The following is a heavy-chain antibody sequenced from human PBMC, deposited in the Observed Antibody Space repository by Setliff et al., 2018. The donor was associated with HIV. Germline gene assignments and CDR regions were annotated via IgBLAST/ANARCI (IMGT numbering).Heavy chain of an antibody. CDR3: ARGLSSGWYGYWYFDL. Sequence: SETLSLTCTASGGSINSGSYYWSWIRQPAGKGLEWIGHIYTSGSTSYNPSLKSRVTISVDTSKNQFSLKLSSVTAADTAVYYCARGLSSGWYGYWYFDLWGRGTLVTVSS. CDR1: GGSINSGSYY. J-gene: IGHJ2*01. CDR2: IYTSGST. D-gene: IGHD6-19*01. V-gene: IGHV4-61*09.